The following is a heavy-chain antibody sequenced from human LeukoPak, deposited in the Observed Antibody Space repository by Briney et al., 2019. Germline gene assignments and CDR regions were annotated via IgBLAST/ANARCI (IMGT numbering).Heavy chain of an antibody. CDR3: ARDDCSTTSCYIGAFDI. D-gene: IGHD2-2*02. J-gene: IGHJ3*02. V-gene: IGHV4-31*02. CDR1: GFTFSSYA. CDR2: IYYSGNT. Sequence: LRLSCAASGFTFSSYAMSWIRQHPGKGLEWIGYIYYSGNTYYNPSLKSRVTISLDTSKNQFSLKLSSVTAADTAVYFCARDDCSTTSCYIGAFDIWGQGTLVTVSS.